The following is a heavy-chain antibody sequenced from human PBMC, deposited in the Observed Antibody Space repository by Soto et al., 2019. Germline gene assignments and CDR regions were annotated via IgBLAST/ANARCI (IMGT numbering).Heavy chain of an antibody. V-gene: IGHV3-21*01. J-gene: IGHJ4*02. CDR3: ARGGAGTFDY. CDR2: ISSSSSYI. CDR1: GFTFSSYS. D-gene: IGHD6-13*01. Sequence: GGSLRLSCAASGFTFSSYSMNWVRQAPGKGLEWVSSISSSSSYIYYADSVKGRFTISRDNAKNSLYLQMNSLRAEDTAVYYCARGGAGTFDYWAREPWSPSPQ.